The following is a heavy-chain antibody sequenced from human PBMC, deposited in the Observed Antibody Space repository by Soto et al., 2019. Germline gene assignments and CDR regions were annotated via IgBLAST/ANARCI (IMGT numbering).Heavy chain of an antibody. CDR3: ARKHCSGGSCYRTNWFDP. D-gene: IGHD2-15*01. J-gene: IGHJ5*02. V-gene: IGHV1-69*06. CDR1: GGTFSSYA. Sequence: QVQLVQSGAEVKKPGSSVKVSCKASGGTFSSYAISWVRQAPGQGLEWMGGIIPIFGTANYAQKFQGRVTITADKSTSPAYMELRSLRSEDTAVYYCARKHCSGGSCYRTNWFDPWGQGTLVTVCS. CDR2: IIPIFGTA.